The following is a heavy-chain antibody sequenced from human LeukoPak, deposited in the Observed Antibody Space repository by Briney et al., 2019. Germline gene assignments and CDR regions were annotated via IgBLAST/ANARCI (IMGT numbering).Heavy chain of an antibody. D-gene: IGHD2-2*01. CDR3: ASWGWGDIVVVPAATDAFDI. V-gene: IGHV4-39*01. CDR1: GGSISSSSYY. J-gene: IGHJ3*02. Sequence: SETLSLTCTVSGGSISSSSYYWGWIRQPPGKGLEWVGSIYYSGSTYYNPSLKSRVTISVDTSKNQFSLKLSSVTAADTAVYYCASWGWGDIVVVPAATDAFDIWGQGTMVTVSS. CDR2: IYYSGST.